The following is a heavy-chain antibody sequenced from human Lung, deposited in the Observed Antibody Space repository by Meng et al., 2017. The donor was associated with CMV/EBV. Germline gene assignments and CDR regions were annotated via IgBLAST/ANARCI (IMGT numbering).Heavy chain of an antibody. CDR1: GGSISSYY. CDR3: ARGGYYDFWSGYSYYYYGMDV. J-gene: IGHJ6*02. Sequence: SETXSLXCTVSGGSISSYYWSWIRQPPGKGLEWIGYIYYSGSTNYNPSLKSRVTISVDTSKNQFSLKLSSVTAADTAVYYCARGGYYDFWSGYSYYYYGMDVWXQGTTVTVSS. V-gene: IGHV4-59*01. D-gene: IGHD3-3*01. CDR2: IYYSGST.